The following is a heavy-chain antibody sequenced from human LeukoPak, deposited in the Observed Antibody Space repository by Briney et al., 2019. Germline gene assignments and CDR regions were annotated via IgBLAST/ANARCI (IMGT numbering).Heavy chain of an antibody. CDR2: INWNGGST. D-gene: IGHD3-22*01. CDR3: ARGGSGYSHFDY. CDR1: GFTFDDYG. J-gene: IGHJ4*02. V-gene: IGHV3-20*04. Sequence: GGSLRLSCAASGFTFDDYGMSWVRQAPGKGLDWVSGINWNGGSTGYADSVKGRFTISRDNAKNSLYLQMNSLRAEDTALYYCARGGSGYSHFDYWGQGTLVTVSS.